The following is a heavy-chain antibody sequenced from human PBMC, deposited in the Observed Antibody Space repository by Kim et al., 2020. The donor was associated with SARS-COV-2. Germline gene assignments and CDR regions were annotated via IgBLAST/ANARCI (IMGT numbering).Heavy chain of an antibody. Sequence: GGSLRLSCAASGFTFSSYAMHWVRQAPGKGLEWVAVISYDGSNKYYADSVKGRFTISRDNSKNTLYLQMNSLRAEDTAVYYCAREMKSQKLRCLEWLRNGGFDYWGQGTLVTVSS. CDR3: AREMKSQKLRCLEWLRNGGFDY. CDR2: ISYDGSNK. CDR1: GFTFSSYA. J-gene: IGHJ4*02. D-gene: IGHD3-3*01. V-gene: IGHV3-30-3*01.